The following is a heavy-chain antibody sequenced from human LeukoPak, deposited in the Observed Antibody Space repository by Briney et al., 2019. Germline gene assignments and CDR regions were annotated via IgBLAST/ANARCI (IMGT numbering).Heavy chain of an antibody. V-gene: IGHV4-34*01. CDR2: INHSGST. J-gene: IGHJ4*02. D-gene: IGHD2-15*01. CDR3: ARGIDCSSTSCLYCSGGSCYPYFDY. Sequence: SETLSLTCAVYGGSFSGYYWSWIRQPPGKGLEWIGEINHSGSTNYNASLKSRVTISVDKSKNQFSLKLSSVTAADTAVYYCARGIDCSSTSCLYCSGGSCYPYFDYWGQGTLVTVSS. CDR1: GGSFSGYY.